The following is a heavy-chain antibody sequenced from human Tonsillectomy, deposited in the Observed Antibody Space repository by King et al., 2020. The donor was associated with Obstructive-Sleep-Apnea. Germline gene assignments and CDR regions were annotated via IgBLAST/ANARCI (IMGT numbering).Heavy chain of an antibody. Sequence: QLVQSGAEVKKPGESLKISCKGSGYSFTSYWIGWVRQMPGKGLEWMGIIYPGDSDTRYSPSFQGQVTISADKSISTAYLQWSSLKASDTAMYYCASGGYYYDSSGNYYYYGMDVWGQGTTVTVSS. V-gene: IGHV5-51*01. CDR1: GYSFTSYW. CDR3: ASGGYYYDSSGNYYYYGMDV. J-gene: IGHJ6*02. CDR2: IYPGDSDT. D-gene: IGHD3-22*01.